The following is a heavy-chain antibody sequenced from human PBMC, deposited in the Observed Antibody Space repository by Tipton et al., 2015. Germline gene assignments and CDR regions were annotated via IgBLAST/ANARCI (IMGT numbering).Heavy chain of an antibody. CDR1: WGPLRGFY. Sequence: TLSLTCAVDWGPLRGFYWSWIRQPPGKGLEWIGEIYHDGGTDYNPSLKSRVTISVDTSKNQFSLKLSSVTAADTAVYYCARLGDYYDRSGYDYWGQGTLVTVSS. J-gene: IGHJ4*02. CDR3: ARLGDYYDRSGYDY. D-gene: IGHD3-22*01. V-gene: IGHV4-34*01. CDR2: IYHDGGT.